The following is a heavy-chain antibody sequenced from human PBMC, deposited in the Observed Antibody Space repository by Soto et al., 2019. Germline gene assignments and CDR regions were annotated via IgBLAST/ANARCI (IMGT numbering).Heavy chain of an antibody. J-gene: IGHJ6*02. CDR1: GGSISSSSYY. Sequence: QLQLQESGPGLVKPSETLSLTCTVSGGSISSSSYYWGWIRQPPGKGLEWIGSIYYSGSTYYNPSLKSRVTISVDTSKNQFSLKLSSVTAADTAVYYCARQEYCSSTSCSMEGGGMDVWGQGTTVTVSS. V-gene: IGHV4-39*01. CDR3: ARQEYCSSTSCSMEGGGMDV. D-gene: IGHD2-2*01. CDR2: IYYSGST.